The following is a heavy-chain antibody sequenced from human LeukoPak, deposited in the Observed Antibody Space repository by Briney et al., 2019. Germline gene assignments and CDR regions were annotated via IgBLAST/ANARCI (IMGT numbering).Heavy chain of an antibody. V-gene: IGHV3-30*02. D-gene: IGHD3-22*01. CDR1: GFTFSSYG. CDR3: AKAGHYYDSSGYYPVFDY. CDR2: IRYDGSNK. Sequence: PGGSLRLSCAASGFTFSSYGMHWVRQAPGKGLEWVAFIRYDGSNKYYADSVKGRFTISRDNSKNTLYLQMNSLRAEDTAVYYSAKAGHYYDSSGYYPVFDYWGQGTLVTVSS. J-gene: IGHJ4*02.